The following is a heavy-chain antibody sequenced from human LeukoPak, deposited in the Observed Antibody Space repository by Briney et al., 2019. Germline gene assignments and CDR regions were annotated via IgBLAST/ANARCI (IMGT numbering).Heavy chain of an antibody. J-gene: IGHJ5*02. D-gene: IGHD3-22*01. Sequence: GGSLRLSCAASGFTFSSYWMSWVRQAPGKGLEWVANIKPDGSDKYYVDSVKGRFTISRDSAKNSLYLQMDSLRAEDTAVYYCATQPYYYDSSGYYITWGQGTLVTVSS. CDR3: ATQPYYYDSSGYYIT. CDR2: IKPDGSDK. CDR1: GFTFSSYW. V-gene: IGHV3-7*01.